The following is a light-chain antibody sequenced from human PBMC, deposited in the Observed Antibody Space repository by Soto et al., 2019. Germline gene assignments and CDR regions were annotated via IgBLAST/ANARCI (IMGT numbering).Light chain of an antibody. CDR1: QSVSSN. J-gene: IGKJ2*01. CDR3: QHYNNWPYT. Sequence: EIVLTQSPATLSVSPGERATLSCRASQSVSSNLAWYQQKPGQAPRLLISGASARATGIPARFSGSGSGTEFTRTISSLQSEDFAVYYCQHYNNWPYTFGQGTKLEIK. CDR2: GAS. V-gene: IGKV3-15*01.